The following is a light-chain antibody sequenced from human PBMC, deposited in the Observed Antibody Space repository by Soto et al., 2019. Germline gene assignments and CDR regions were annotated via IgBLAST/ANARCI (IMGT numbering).Light chain of an antibody. Sequence: DIQMTQSTSSLSASVMDIVNITFRASQSISGSLNCYQQKPGKAPKLLIYGASTLQSGVPSRFSGSGSGTDYTLTISSLQPEDFATYYCQQSYRTPTFGQGTRLEIK. V-gene: IGKV1-39*01. CDR1: QSISGS. CDR3: QQSYRTPT. J-gene: IGKJ5*01. CDR2: GAS.